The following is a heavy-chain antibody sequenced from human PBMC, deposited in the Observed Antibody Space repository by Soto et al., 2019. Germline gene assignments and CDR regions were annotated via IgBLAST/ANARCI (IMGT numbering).Heavy chain of an antibody. V-gene: IGHV3-53*02. J-gene: IGHJ4*02. CDR2: IYSGGST. CDR3: ASAYGDTYYFDY. Sequence: EVQLVETGGGLIQPGGSRRLSCAASGFTVSSNYMSWVRQAPGKGLEWVSVIYSGGSTYYADSVKGRFTISRDNSKNTLYLQMNSLRAEDTAVYYCASAYGDTYYFDYWGQGTLVTVSS. D-gene: IGHD4-17*01. CDR1: GFTVSSNY.